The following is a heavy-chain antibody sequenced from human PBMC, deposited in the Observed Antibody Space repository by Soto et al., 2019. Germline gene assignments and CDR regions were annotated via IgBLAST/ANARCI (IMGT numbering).Heavy chain of an antibody. D-gene: IGHD2-8*01. CDR2: INPKSGGT. V-gene: IGHV1-2*04. Sequence: GASVKVSCKASGYSFTDYHIHWVRQAPGQGLEWLGRINPKSGGTSTAQKFQGWVTMTTDTSISTASMELTRLTSDDTAIYYCARGDSTDCSNGVCSFFYNHEMDVWGQGTTVTVSS. CDR3: ARGDSTDCSNGVCSFFYNHEMDV. CDR1: GYSFTDYH. J-gene: IGHJ6*02.